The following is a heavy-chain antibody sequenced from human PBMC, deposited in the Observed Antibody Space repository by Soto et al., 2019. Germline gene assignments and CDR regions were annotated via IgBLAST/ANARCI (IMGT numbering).Heavy chain of an antibody. Sequence: TLSLTRTVSGRSISSSSYYCGWIRQPPGKGLEWIGSIYYSGSTYYNPSLKSRVTISVDTSKNQFSLKLSSVTAADTAVYYCAGSLSGYDILTGYYHYGMDVWGQGT. CDR1: GRSISSSSYY. J-gene: IGHJ6*02. V-gene: IGHV4-39*01. CDR3: AGSLSGYDILTGYYHYGMDV. CDR2: IYYSGST. D-gene: IGHD3-9*01.